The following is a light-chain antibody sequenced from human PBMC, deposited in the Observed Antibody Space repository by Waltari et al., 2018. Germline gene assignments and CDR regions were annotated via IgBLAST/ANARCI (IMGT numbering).Light chain of an antibody. CDR2: DVS. Sequence: QSALTQPRSVSGSPGQSVTISCTGTSSDVGGSNYVSWYQQHPGKAPKRMIYDVSKRPSGVPDRFSGSKSGNTASLTISGLQAEDEADYYCCSYAGSYTSLFGGGTKLTVL. CDR1: SSDVGGSNY. CDR3: CSYAGSYTSL. V-gene: IGLV2-11*01. J-gene: IGLJ2*01.